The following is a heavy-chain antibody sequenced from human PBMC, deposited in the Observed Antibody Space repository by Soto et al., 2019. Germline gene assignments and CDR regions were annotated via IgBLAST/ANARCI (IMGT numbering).Heavy chain of an antibody. Sequence: ASVKVSCKASGYTFTSYYMHWVRQAPGQGLEWMGIINPSGGSTSYAQKFQGRVTMTRDTSTSTVYMELSSLRSEDTAVYYCARDLADIVVVPAALTSYYYYYGMDVWRQGTTVTVSS. J-gene: IGHJ6*02. CDR1: GYTFTSYY. D-gene: IGHD2-2*01. CDR2: INPSGGST. CDR3: ARDLADIVVVPAALTSYYYYYGMDV. V-gene: IGHV1-46*03.